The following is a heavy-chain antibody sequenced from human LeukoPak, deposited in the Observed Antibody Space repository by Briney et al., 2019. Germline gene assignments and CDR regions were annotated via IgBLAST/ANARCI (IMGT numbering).Heavy chain of an antibody. J-gene: IGHJ4*02. Sequence: PGGSLRLSCAASGFTFSSYAMSWVRQAPGKGLEWVSAISGSGGSTYYADSVKGRFTISRDNSKNTQYLQMNSLRAEGTAVYYCVGRSTSSFFDYWGQGTLVTVSS. CDR1: GFTFSSYA. CDR3: VGRSTSSFFDY. D-gene: IGHD2-2*01. V-gene: IGHV3-23*01. CDR2: ISGSGGST.